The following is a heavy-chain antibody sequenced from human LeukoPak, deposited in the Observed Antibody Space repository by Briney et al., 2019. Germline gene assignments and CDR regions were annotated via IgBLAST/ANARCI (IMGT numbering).Heavy chain of an antibody. CDR3: AKGVGYDFWSGSLY. CDR1: GFTFSSYA. Sequence: GGSLRLPCAASGFTFSSYAMSWVRQAPGKGLEWVSAISGSGGSTYYADSVKGRFTISRDNSKNTLYLQMNSLRAEDTAVYYCAKGVGYDFWSGSLYWGQGTLVTVSS. J-gene: IGHJ4*02. D-gene: IGHD3-3*01. CDR2: ISGSGGST. V-gene: IGHV3-23*01.